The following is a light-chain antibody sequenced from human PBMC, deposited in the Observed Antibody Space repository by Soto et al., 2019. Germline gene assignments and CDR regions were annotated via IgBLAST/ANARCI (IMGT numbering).Light chain of an antibody. V-gene: IGKV4-1*01. J-gene: IGKJ2*01. CDR1: QSILYSSDKNNF. Sequence: DIVMTQSPDSLAVSLGERATINCKSSQSILYSSDKNNFLAWYQHKPGQPPKLLIYWASIRQSGVPDRFSGSGSGPEFTLTISSLQAEDVADYYCQLYYSSPYTVGQGTKVEIK. CDR2: WAS. CDR3: QLYYSSPYT.